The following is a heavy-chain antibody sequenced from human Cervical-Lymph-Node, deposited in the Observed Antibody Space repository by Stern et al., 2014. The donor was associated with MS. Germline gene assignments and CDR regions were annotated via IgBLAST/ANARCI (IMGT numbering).Heavy chain of an antibody. CDR3: ARAITGAAFDI. D-gene: IGHD3-3*01. V-gene: IGHV1-46*01. CDR2: INPSGGST. J-gene: IGHJ3*02. Sequence: VQLVESGAEVKKPGASVKVSCKASGYTFGRYYMHWVRQAPGHGLEWMGIINPSGGSTNSAQKFQDRVTMTRDSSTRKVYMERSSLRSDDTAVYYCARAITGAAFDIWGQGTMVTVSS. CDR1: GYTFGRYY.